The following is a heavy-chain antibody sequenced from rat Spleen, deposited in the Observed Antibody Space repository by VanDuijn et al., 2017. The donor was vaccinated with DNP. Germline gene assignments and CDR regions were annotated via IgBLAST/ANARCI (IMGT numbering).Heavy chain of an antibody. J-gene: IGHJ1*01. CDR2: ISYSGST. D-gene: IGHD1-12*02. CDR3: ARAYYDGTYYPNWYFDF. V-gene: IGHV3-1*01. CDR1: GHSITSNY. Sequence: EVQLQESGPGLVKPSQSLSLTCSVTGHSITSNYWGWIRKFPGNKMEWMAYISYSGSTGYNPSLKSRISITRDTSKNQFFLQLNSVTTEDTATYYCARAYYDGTYYPNWYFDFWGPGTTVTVSS.